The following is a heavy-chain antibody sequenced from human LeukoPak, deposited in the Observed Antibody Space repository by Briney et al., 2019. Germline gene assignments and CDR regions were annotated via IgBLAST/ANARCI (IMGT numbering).Heavy chain of an antibody. CDR3: AQQEPDY. V-gene: IGHV1-2*02. CDR1: GYTFTDYY. Sequence: ASVKVSCKASGYTFTDYYIQWVRQAPGQGLEWMGWINPKSGGANYAQKFQGRVTMTRDMSISTAYMELSSLRSDDTAVYYCAQQEPDYWGQGTLVTVSS. J-gene: IGHJ4*02. D-gene: IGHD1-1*01. CDR2: INPKSGGA.